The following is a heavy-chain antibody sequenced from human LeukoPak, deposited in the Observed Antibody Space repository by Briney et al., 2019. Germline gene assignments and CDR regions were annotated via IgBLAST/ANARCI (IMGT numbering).Heavy chain of an antibody. V-gene: IGHV3-23*01. Sequence: PGVSLRLSCAASGFTFSSYAMNWVRQAPGKGLEWVSAISGSGGSTYYADSVKGRFTISRDNSKNTLYLQMNSLRAEDTAVYYCAGNWNGQGYWGQGTLVTVSS. CDR3: AGNWNGQGY. CDR1: GFTFSSYA. CDR2: ISGSGGST. J-gene: IGHJ4*02. D-gene: IGHD1-20*01.